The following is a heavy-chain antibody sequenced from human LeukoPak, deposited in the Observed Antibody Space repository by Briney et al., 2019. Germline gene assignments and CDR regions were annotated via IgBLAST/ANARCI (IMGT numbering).Heavy chain of an antibody. CDR1: GYSISSTFY. D-gene: IGHD2-21*01. Sequence: SETLSLTCTVSGYSISSTFYGAWIRQPPGKGLEWIATISHSTTTYYTPSLKSRLTMSMDTSKNQFSLKLRSVTVADTAVYYCARVNPPVATFDYWGQGTLVSVSS. V-gene: IGHV4-38-2*02. CDR2: ISHSTTT. J-gene: IGHJ4*02. CDR3: ARVNPPVATFDY.